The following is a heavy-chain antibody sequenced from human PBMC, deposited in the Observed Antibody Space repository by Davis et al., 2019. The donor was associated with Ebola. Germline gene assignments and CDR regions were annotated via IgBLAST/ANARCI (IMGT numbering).Heavy chain of an antibody. Sequence: GESLKISCAASGFTFSSYAMRWVRQAPGKGLEWVSAISGSGGSTYYADSVKGRFTISRDNSKNTLYLQMNSLRAEDTAVYYCAKSPPDIVVVPAAILFDYWGQGTLVTVSS. V-gene: IGHV3-23*01. CDR2: ISGSGGST. D-gene: IGHD2-2*01. CDR1: GFTFSSYA. J-gene: IGHJ4*02. CDR3: AKSPPDIVVVPAAILFDY.